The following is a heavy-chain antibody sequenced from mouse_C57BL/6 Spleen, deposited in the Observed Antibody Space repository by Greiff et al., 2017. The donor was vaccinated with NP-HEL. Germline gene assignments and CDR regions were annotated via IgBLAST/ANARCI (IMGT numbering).Heavy chain of an antibody. J-gene: IGHJ4*01. CDR3: ARPISDYYAMDY. CDR1: GFTFSDYG. V-gene: IGHV5-17*01. CDR2: ISSGSSTI. Sequence: EVQRVESGGGLVKPGGSLKLSCAASGFTFSDYGMHWVRQAPEKGLEWVAYISSGSSTIYYADTVKGRFTISRDNAKNTPFLQMTSLRSEDTAMYYCARPISDYYAMDYWGQGTSVTVSS.